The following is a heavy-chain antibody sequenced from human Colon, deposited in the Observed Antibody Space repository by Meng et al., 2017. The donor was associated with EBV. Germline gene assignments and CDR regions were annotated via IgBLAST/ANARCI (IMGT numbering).Heavy chain of an antibody. CDR3: VRVRGDFDY. D-gene: IGHD3-16*01. Sequence: QREESGPGLGKPSETLSLPCIVSGDSVSDTNHFWGWVRQAPGKGLEWVGSINSNWNTYSNPSLTSRVTMSLDTSKNQFSLKLSSVTAADTAVYYCVRVRGDFDYWGQGTLVTVSS. J-gene: IGHJ4*02. CDR1: GDSVSDTNHF. V-gene: IGHV4-39*07. CDR2: INSNWNT.